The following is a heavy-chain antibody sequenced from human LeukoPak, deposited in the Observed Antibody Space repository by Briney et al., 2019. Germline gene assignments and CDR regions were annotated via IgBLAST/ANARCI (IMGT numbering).Heavy chain of an antibody. V-gene: IGHV1-8*01. J-gene: IGHJ5*02. CDR1: GYTFTSYD. CDR3: ARGGYSSSWLSGINWFDP. Sequence: GASVKVSCKASGYTFTSYDINWVRQATGRGLEWMGWMNPNSGNTGYAQKFQGRVTMTRNTSISTAYMELSSLRSEDTAVYYCARGGYSSSWLSGINWFDPWGQGTLVTVSS. D-gene: IGHD6-13*01. CDR2: MNPNSGNT.